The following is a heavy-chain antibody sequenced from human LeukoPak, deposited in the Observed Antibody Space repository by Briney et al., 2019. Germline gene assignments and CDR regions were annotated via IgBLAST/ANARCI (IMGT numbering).Heavy chain of an antibody. CDR2: YSGST. CDR3: ARAGYYDFWSGYLPGSENAFDI. Sequence: SETLSLTCTVSGTSITSYHWSWIRQPPGKGLEWIGSYSGSTNYNPSLKSRVTISVDTSKNQFSLKLSSVTAADTAVYYCARAGYYDFWSGYLPGSENAFDIWGQGTMVTVSS. CDR1: GTSITSYH. J-gene: IGHJ3*02. D-gene: IGHD3-3*01. V-gene: IGHV4-59*12.